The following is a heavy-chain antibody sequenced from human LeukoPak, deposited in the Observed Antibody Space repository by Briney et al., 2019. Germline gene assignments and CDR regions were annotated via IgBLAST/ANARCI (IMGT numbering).Heavy chain of an antibody. CDR3: ARGLAPEGYFDY. CDR1: GFTFSSYA. Sequence: PGGSLRLSCAASGFTFSSYAMSWVRQAPGGGLEWVSSIFTDGSGGVIKYADSVKGRFTISRDNSKNILYLQMTRLRAEDTAVYYCARGLAPEGYFDYWGQGALVTVSS. V-gene: IGHV3-23*01. J-gene: IGHJ4*02. D-gene: IGHD2-15*01. CDR2: IFTDGSGGVI.